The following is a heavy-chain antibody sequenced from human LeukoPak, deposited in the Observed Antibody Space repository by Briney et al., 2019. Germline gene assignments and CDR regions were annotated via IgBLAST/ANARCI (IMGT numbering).Heavy chain of an antibody. V-gene: IGHV4-31*03. CDR3: GRANIVAAAKGFDY. D-gene: IGHD2-2*01. CDR1: GGSISGGGYY. Sequence: SETLSLTCNVSGGSISGGGYYWIWIRQHPGKGLEWIGYIYDSGSTYYNPSLRSRITISGDTSKNQFSLKMSSVTAADTAVYYCGRANIVAAAKGFDYWGQGALVTVSS. CDR2: IYDSGST. J-gene: IGHJ4*02.